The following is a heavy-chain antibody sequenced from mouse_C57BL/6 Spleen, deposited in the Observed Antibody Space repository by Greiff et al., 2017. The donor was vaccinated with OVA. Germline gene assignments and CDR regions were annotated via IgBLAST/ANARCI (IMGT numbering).Heavy chain of an antibody. V-gene: IGHV1-26*01. J-gene: IGHJ3*01. Sequence: EVQLQQSGPELVKPGASVKISCKASGYTFTDYYMNWVKQSHGKSLEWIGDINPNNGGTSYNQKFKGKATLTVDTSSSTAYMDLRSLTSEDSAVYYWARFVPGVWFAYWGQGTLVTVSA. CDR3: ARFVPGVWFAY. CDR2: INPNNGGT. CDR1: GYTFTDYY. D-gene: IGHD4-1*01.